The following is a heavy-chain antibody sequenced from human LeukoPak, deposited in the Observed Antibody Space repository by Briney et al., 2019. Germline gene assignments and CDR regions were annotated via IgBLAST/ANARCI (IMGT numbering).Heavy chain of an antibody. CDR1: GFTFSSYS. Sequence: GGSLRLSCAASGFTFSSYSMNWVRQAPGKGLEWVSFINNSSNYIYYADSVKGRFTISRDDAKNSLYLQMNSLRAEDTAVYYCASGASRWSLDVFDIWGQGTMVTVSS. CDR3: ASGASRWSLDVFDI. J-gene: IGHJ3*02. V-gene: IGHV3-21*01. D-gene: IGHD6-13*01. CDR2: INNSSNYI.